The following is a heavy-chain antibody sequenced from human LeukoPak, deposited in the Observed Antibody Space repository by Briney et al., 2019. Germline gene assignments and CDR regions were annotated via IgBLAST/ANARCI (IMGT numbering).Heavy chain of an antibody. J-gene: IGHJ4*02. CDR3: ARPARGGAAPYYFDY. D-gene: IGHD3-16*01. CDR2: IYPGDSGT. Sequence: GESLKISFKGSGYSFTSYWIGWVRQMPGKGLEWMGIIYPGDSGTRYSPSFQGQVTISADKSISTAYLQWSSLKASDTAMYYCARPARGGAAPYYFDYWGQGTLVTVSS. V-gene: IGHV5-51*01. CDR1: GYSFTSYW.